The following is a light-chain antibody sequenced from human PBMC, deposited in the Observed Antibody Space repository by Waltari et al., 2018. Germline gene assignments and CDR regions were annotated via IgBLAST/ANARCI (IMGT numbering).Light chain of an antibody. J-gene: IGKJ1*01. CDR2: GAS. V-gene: IGKV3-20*01. Sequence: IVLTQSPGTLSLSPGERATLPCRASKSVSRSLAWSQQKPGHAPKLLIDGASTRATGIPDRFTGSRSGTDFSLTISSLEPKDFAIYFCQHYVRLPATFGQGTKVEIK. CDR1: KSVSRS. CDR3: QHYVRLPAT.